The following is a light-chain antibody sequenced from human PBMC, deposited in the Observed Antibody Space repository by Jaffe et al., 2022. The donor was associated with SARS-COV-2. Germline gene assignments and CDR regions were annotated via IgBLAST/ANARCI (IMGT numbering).Light chain of an antibody. CDR3: QQRRNWPQT. J-gene: IGKJ2*01. CDR1: QSVSSY. Sequence: EIVLTQSPATLSLSPGERATLSCRASQSVSSYLAWYQQKPGQAPRLLIYDASNRATGIPARFSGSGSGTDFTLTISTLEPEDFAVYFCQQRRNWPQTFGRGTRLEIK. CDR2: DAS. V-gene: IGKV3-11*01.